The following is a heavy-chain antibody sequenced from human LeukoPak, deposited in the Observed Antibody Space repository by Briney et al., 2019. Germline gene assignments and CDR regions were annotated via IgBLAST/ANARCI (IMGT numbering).Heavy chain of an antibody. CDR2: VNTHNGDT. J-gene: IGHJ4*02. Sequence: ASVKVSCKASGYTFGSYSINWVRRAPGQGLAWLGWVNTHNGDTKYTQKFRGRVTLTTDSSTSTAYMELTSLRSDDTAIYYCARGRAAADDFDLWGQGTPVTVSS. CDR3: ARGRAAADDFDL. V-gene: IGHV1-18*01. CDR1: GYTFGSYS. D-gene: IGHD6-13*01.